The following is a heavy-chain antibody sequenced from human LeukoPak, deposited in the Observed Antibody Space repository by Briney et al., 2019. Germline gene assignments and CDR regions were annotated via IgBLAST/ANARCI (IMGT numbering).Heavy chain of an antibody. CDR1: GFTFSSYA. Sequence: GGSLRLSCAASGFTFSSYAMHWVRQAPGKGLEWVAFIRYDGSNKYYADSVKGRFTISRDNSKNTLYLQMNSLRAEDTAVYYCAKDSGVPAGNGDDFDYWGQGTLVTVSS. V-gene: IGHV3-30*02. CDR2: IRYDGSNK. CDR3: AKDSGVPAGNGDDFDY. J-gene: IGHJ4*02. D-gene: IGHD2-2*01.